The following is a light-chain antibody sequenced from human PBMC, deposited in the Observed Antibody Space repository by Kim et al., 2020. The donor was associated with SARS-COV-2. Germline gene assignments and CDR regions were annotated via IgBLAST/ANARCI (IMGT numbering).Light chain of an antibody. CDR1: SSDVGGYKY. CDR2: DVS. CDR3: CSYAGSYTYV. Sequence: QSALTQPRSVSGSPGQSVTISCNGTSSDVGGYKYVSWYQQHPGKAPKLMIYDVSKRPSGVPDRFSGSKSGNTASLTVSGLQAEDEADYYCCSYAGSYTYVFGTGTKVTVL. J-gene: IGLJ1*01. V-gene: IGLV2-11*01.